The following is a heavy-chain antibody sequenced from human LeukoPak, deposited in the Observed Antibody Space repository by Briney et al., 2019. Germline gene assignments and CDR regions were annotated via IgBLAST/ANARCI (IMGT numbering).Heavy chain of an antibody. J-gene: IGHJ4*02. V-gene: IGHV3-21*01. CDR1: GFTFKTYT. D-gene: IGHD2-15*01. CDR3: ARDTMVGYFDY. Sequence: GGSLGLSCAASGFTFKTYTMHWVRQAPGMGLEWVSSISSSSSYIFYADSVKGRFTISRDNSKNTLYLQMNSLRAEDTAVYYCARDTMVGYFDYWGQGTLVSVSS. CDR2: ISSSSSYI.